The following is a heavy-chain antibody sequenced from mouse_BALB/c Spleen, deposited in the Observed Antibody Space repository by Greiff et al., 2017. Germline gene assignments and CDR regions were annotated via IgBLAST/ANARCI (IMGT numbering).Heavy chain of an antibody. D-gene: IGHD2-4*01. V-gene: IGHV1S127*01. Sequence: VQLQQPGAELVKPGASVKMSCKASGYTFTSYWMHWVKQRPGQGLEWIGTIDPSDSYTSYNQKFKGKATLTVDTSSSTAYMQLSSLTSEDSAVYYCTRYYDYDRGYWYFDVWGAGTTVTVSS. CDR3: TRYYDYDRGYWYFDV. CDR1: GYTFTSYW. CDR2: IDPSDSYT. J-gene: IGHJ1*01.